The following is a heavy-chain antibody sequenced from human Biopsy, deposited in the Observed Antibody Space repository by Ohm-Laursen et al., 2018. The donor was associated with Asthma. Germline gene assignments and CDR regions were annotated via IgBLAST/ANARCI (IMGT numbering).Heavy chain of an antibody. CDR1: GGSFSNFA. Sequence: SSVKVSCKASGGSFSNFAFSWVRQAPGHGLEWMGTILTKFDITSYAEKFQGRVTITADKSTSTTYMELIRLRSEDTAVYYCARSYDTDSYPVLVLDYWGQGTLVTVSS. CDR3: ARSYDTDSYPVLVLDY. V-gene: IGHV1-69*04. J-gene: IGHJ4*02. CDR2: ILTKFDIT. D-gene: IGHD3-22*01.